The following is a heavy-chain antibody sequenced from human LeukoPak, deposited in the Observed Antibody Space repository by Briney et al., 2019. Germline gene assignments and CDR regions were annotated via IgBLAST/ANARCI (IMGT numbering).Heavy chain of an antibody. CDR2: INSDSGGT. V-gene: IGHV1-2*02. Sequence: ASVKVSCKASGYTFTGYYMHWVRQAPGLGLEWMGWINSDSGGTNYAQKFQGRVTMTRDTSISTAYMELSRLRSDDTAVYYCARVGHYDSSVYADDVFDFWGQGTMVTVSS. CDR1: GYTFTGYY. J-gene: IGHJ3*01. D-gene: IGHD3-22*01. CDR3: ARVGHYDSSVYADDVFDF.